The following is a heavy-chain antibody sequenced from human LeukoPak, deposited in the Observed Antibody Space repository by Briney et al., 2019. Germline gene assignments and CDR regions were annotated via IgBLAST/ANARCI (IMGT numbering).Heavy chain of an antibody. D-gene: IGHD1-14*01. Sequence: GGSLRLSCVASGFTFSSCAMSWVRQAPGKGLEWVSYISSSSSTIYYADFVKGRFSISRDNAKNSLYLQMNSLRAEDTAVYYCARDTGYDYWGQGTLVTVSS. CDR2: ISSSSSTI. CDR3: ARDTGYDY. V-gene: IGHV3-48*01. CDR1: GFTFSSCA. J-gene: IGHJ4*02.